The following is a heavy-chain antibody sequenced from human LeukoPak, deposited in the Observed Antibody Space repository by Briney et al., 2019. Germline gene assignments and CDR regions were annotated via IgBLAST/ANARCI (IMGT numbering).Heavy chain of an antibody. D-gene: IGHD4-11*01. CDR2: IYSGGST. Sequence: GGSLRLSCAASGFTLSSYDMSWVSQAPGKGLEWVSVIYSGGSTYYADSVKGRFTISRDNSKNTLYLQMNSLRAEDTAVYYCARNDYSNNEYFQHWGQGSLVTVSS. CDR3: ARNDYSNNEYFQH. V-gene: IGHV3-66*01. J-gene: IGHJ1*01. CDR1: GFTLSSYD.